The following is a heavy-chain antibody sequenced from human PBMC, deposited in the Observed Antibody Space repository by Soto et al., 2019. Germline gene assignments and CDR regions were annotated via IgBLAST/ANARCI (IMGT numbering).Heavy chain of an antibody. CDR1: GFSFSSYS. D-gene: IGHD2-2*01. CDR2: IDGSGTTI. Sequence: GGSLRLSCAASGFSFSSYSMNWVRQAPGKGLEWLSYIDGSGTTIQYADSMKGRFTISRDNAKNSLFLQMNSLRAEDTAVYYCARLPFIVPVVPAYYMDVWGIGTTVTVSS. CDR3: ARLPFIVPVVPAYYMDV. V-gene: IGHV3-48*01. J-gene: IGHJ6*03.